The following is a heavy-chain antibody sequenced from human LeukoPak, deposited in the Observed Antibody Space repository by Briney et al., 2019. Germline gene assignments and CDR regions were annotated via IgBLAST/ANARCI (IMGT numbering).Heavy chain of an antibody. J-gene: IGHJ4*02. CDR1: GFTFDDYA. D-gene: IGHD6-13*01. Sequence: GRSLRLSCAASGFTFDDYAVHWVRQAPGKGLEWVSGISWNSGSIGYADSVKGRFTISRDNAKNSLYLQMNSLRAEDTALYYCAKSSWNRCFDYWGQGTLVTVSS. CDR3: AKSSWNRCFDY. CDR2: ISWNSGSI. V-gene: IGHV3-9*01.